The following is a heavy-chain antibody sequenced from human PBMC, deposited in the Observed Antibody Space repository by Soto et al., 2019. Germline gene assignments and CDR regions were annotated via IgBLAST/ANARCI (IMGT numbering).Heavy chain of an antibody. CDR2: ISSSGSTI. CDR1: GFTFSSYE. D-gene: IGHD5-18*01. CDR3: ARGPDTAMVTDY. J-gene: IGHJ4*02. Sequence: GGSLTLSCAASGFTFSSYEMNWVRQAPGKGLEWVSYISSSGSTIYYADSVKGRFTISRDNAKNSLYLQMNSLRAEDTAVYYCARGPDTAMVTDYWGQGTLVTVSS. V-gene: IGHV3-48*03.